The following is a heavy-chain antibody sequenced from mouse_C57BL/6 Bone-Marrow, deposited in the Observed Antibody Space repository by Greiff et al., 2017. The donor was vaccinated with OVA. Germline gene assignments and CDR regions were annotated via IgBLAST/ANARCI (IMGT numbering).Heavy chain of an antibody. CDR1: DSEVFPIAY. J-gene: IGHJ1*03. V-gene: IGHV15-2*01. D-gene: IGHD1-1*01. CDR3: ARDGSSFHWYFDV. Sequence: QVQLKQSGSELRSPGSSVKLSCKDFDSEVFPIAYMSWVRQKPGHGFEWIGGILPSIGRTIYGEKFEDNATLDADTLSNTAYLELNSLTSEDSAIYYCARDGSSFHWYFDVWGTGTTVTVSS. CDR2: ILPSIGRT.